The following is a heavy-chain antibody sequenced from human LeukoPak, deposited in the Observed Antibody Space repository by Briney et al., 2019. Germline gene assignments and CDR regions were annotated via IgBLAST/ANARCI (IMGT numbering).Heavy chain of an antibody. CDR3: AGSSSWYYFDY. CDR2: INQDGSEK. CDR1: GFTFSSYW. Sequence: GGSLRLSCAASGFTFSSYWMSWVRQAPGKGLEWVANINQDGSEKYYVDSVKGRFTISRDNAKNSLYLQMNSLRAEDTAVYYCAGSSSWYYFDYWGQGTLVTVSS. J-gene: IGHJ4*02. V-gene: IGHV3-7*01. D-gene: IGHD6-13*01.